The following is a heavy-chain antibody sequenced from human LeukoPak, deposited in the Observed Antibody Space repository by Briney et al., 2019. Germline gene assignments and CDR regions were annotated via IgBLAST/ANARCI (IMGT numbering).Heavy chain of an antibody. CDR3: ARESGYLYGMDV. D-gene: IGHD1-26*01. V-gene: IGHV4-59*01. CDR1: GGSISSYY. CDR2: IYYSGST. J-gene: IGHJ6*02. Sequence: SETLSLTCTVSGGSISSYYWSWIRQPPGKGLEWIGYIYYSGSTNYNPSLKSRVTISVDTSKNQFSLKLSSVTAADTAVCYCARESGYLYGMDVWGQGTTVTVSS.